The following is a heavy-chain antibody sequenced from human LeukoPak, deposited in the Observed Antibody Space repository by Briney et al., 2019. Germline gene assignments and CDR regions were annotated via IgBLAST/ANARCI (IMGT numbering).Heavy chain of an antibody. CDR1: GFTFSSYA. CDR2: ISGSGGST. CDR3: ARARGGWPDY. D-gene: IGHD6-19*01. Sequence: PGGSLRLSCAASGFTFSSYAMSWVRQAPGKGLEWVSAISGSGGSTYYADSVKGRFTISRDNAKNSLYLQMNSLRAEDTAVYYCARARGGWPDYWGQGTLVTVSA. J-gene: IGHJ4*02. V-gene: IGHV3-23*01.